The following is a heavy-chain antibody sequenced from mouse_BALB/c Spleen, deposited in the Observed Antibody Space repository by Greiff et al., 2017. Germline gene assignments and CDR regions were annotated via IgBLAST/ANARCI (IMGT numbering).Heavy chain of an antibody. CDR2: IYPGSGNT. Sequence: VQLQQSGAELARPGASVKLSCKASGYTFTDYYINWVKQRTGQGLEWIGEIYPGSGNTYYNEKFKGKATLTADKSSSTAYMQLSSLTSEDSAVYFCATDGYYWGQGTLVTVSA. V-gene: IGHV1-77*01. CDR1: GYTFTDYY. D-gene: IGHD2-3*01. CDR3: ATDGYY. J-gene: IGHJ3*01.